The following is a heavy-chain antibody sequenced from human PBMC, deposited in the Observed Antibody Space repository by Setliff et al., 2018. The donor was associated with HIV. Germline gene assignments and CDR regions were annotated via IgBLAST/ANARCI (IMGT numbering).Heavy chain of an antibody. Sequence: QPGGSLRLSCAASGYTFSSYWMAWVRQCPGKGLEWVANIQQHGSEIHYVASVEGRFTISRDNAKNSLYLQMTSLRAEDTAVYYCARDDSNGNTDAFDIWGQGTTVTVSS. CDR2: IQQHGSEI. D-gene: IGHD5-18*01. CDR1: GYTFSSYW. CDR3: ARDDSNGNTDAFDI. J-gene: IGHJ3*02. V-gene: IGHV3-7*04.